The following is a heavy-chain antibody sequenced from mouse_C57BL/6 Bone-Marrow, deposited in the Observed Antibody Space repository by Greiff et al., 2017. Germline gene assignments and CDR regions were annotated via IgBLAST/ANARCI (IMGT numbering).Heavy chain of an antibody. J-gene: IGHJ4*01. Sequence: QVQLQQSGPGLVQPSQSLSITCTVSGFSLTSYGVHWVRQSPGKGLEWLGVIWRGGSTAYNAAFISRLSISTDNSKSQVFFKMNSLQADDTAIYYCARNYGGYYGNAMDYWGQGTSVTVSS. CDR1: GFSLTSYG. CDR2: IWRGGST. D-gene: IGHD1-1*01. V-gene: IGHV2-2*01. CDR3: ARNYGGYYGNAMDY.